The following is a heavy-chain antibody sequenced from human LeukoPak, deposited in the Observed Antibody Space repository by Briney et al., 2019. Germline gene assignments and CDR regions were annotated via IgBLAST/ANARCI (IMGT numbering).Heavy chain of an antibody. CDR1: GGTFSSYA. Sequence: SVKVSCKASGGTFSSYAISWVRQAPGQGLEWMGGIIPIFGTANYAQKFQGRVTITADESTSTAYMELSSLRSEDTAVYYCARARELRGAFDIWGQGTMVTVSS. V-gene: IGHV1-69*13. CDR2: IIPIFGTA. D-gene: IGHD1-26*01. CDR3: ARARELRGAFDI. J-gene: IGHJ3*02.